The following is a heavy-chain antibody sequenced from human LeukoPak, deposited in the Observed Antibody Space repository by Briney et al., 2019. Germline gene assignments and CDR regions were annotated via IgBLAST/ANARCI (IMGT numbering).Heavy chain of an antibody. J-gene: IGHJ4*02. CDR3: ARVEYSGWNLEY. CDR2: INQGGSVQ. CDR1: GFTFRSYW. D-gene: IGHD5-12*01. Sequence: SGGSLRLSCAASGFTFRSYWMSWVRQAPGKGLEWVANINQGGSVQYYMDSVKGRFTISRDDAKNSLYVQMNSLRDEDTAVYYCARVEYSGWNLEYWGQGTLVIVSS. V-gene: IGHV3-7*01.